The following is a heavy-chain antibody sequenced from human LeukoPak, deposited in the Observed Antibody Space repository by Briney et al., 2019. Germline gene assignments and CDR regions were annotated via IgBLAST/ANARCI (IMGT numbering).Heavy chain of an antibody. CDR1: GFTFSSYA. J-gene: IGHJ4*02. CDR3: AKDSTEGYFDY. Sequence: GGSLRLSCAASGFTFSSYAMHWVRQAPGKGLEYVSAISSNGGSTYYANSVKGRFTISRDNSKNTLYLQMNSLRAEDTAVYYCAKDSTEGYFDYWGQGTLVTVSS. CDR2: ISSNGGST. V-gene: IGHV3-64*01.